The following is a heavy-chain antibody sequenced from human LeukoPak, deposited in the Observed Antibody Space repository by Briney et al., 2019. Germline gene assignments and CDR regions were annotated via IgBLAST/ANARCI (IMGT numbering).Heavy chain of an antibody. J-gene: IGHJ5*02. Sequence: PGGSLRLSCATSGFTFSDYALAWVRQAPGKGLEWVSFISHTGSSTYYADSVKGLFTVSRDNSKNTLYLQMNSLRAEDTAVYHCAKAGCSSTTCYSNSWGQGTLVTVSS. CDR1: GFTFSDYA. V-gene: IGHV3-23*01. D-gene: IGHD2-2*01. CDR2: ISHTGSST. CDR3: AKAGCSSTTCYSNS.